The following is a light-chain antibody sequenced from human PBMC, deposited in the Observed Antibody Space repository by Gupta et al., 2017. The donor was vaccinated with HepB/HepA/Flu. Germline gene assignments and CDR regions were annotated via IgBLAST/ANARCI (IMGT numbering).Light chain of an antibody. J-gene: IGKJ1*01. Sequence: EIVMTQSPGTLSMSPGERATLSCWASQNVYNNLAWYQQKPGQAPRLLIYGASTRATGIPARFSGSASGTEFTLSITSRQSEDFAVYFGQQYKNWPATFGQGTKVEIK. CDR3: QQYKNWPAT. CDR1: QNVYNN. V-gene: IGKV3-15*01. CDR2: GAS.